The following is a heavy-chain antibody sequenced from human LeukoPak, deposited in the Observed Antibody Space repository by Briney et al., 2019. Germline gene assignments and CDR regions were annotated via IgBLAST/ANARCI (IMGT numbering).Heavy chain of an antibody. CDR2: IYPSGNS. Sequence: PSETLSLTCTVSGGSISAYYWSWIRQPAGEGLEWIGHIYPSGNSNYNPSLKSRVTMSVDTSKNQFSLNLSSVTAADTAVYYCASAGRYSSGPTLWGQGTLVTVSS. J-gene: IGHJ4*02. V-gene: IGHV4-4*07. CDR3: ASAGRYSSGPTL. D-gene: IGHD6-19*01. CDR1: GGSISAYY.